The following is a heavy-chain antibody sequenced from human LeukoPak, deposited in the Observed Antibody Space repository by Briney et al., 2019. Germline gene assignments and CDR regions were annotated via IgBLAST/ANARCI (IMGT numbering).Heavy chain of an antibody. CDR3: ASGYSYGPFDY. CDR2: INNSGGST. CDR1: GFTFSSYA. V-gene: IGHV3-23*01. J-gene: IGHJ4*02. D-gene: IGHD5-18*01. Sequence: PGGSLRLSCAASGFTFSSYAMSWVRQAPGKGLEWVSAINNSGGSTYYADSVKGRFTISRDNAKNSLYLQMNSLRAEDTAVYYCASGYSYGPFDYWGQGTLVTVSS.